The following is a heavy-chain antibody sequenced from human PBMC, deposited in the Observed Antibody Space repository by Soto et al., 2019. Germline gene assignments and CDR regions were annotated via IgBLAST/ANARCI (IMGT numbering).Heavy chain of an antibody. CDR2: INHSGST. D-gene: IGHD1-26*01. CDR3: ARHTQLPRAQYYYGMDV. V-gene: IGHV4-34*01. Sequence: SETLSLTCAVYGGSFSGYSWTWIRQPPGTGLEWIGEINHSGSTNYNPSLKSRVTISVDTSKNQFSLKLSSVTAADTAVYYCARHTQLPRAQYYYGMDVWGQGTTVTVSS. J-gene: IGHJ6*02. CDR1: GGSFSGYS.